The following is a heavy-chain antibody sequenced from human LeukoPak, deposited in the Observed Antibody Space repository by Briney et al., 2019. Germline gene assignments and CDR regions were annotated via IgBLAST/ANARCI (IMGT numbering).Heavy chain of an antibody. D-gene: IGHD3-16*01. V-gene: IGHV3-30*02. J-gene: IGHJ6*02. CDR3: AKEVIMITFGGVSPGMDV. CDR1: GFTFSSYG. CDR2: IRYDGSNK. Sequence: HPGGSLRLSCAASGFTFSSYGMHWVRQAPGKGLEWVAFIRYDGSNKYYADSVKGRFTISRDNSKNTLYLQMNSLRAEDTAVYYCAKEVIMITFGGVSPGMDVWGQGTTVTVSS.